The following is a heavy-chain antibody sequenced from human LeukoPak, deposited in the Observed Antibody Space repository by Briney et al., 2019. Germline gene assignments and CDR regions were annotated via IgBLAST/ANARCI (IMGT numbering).Heavy chain of an antibody. V-gene: IGHV3-7*01. D-gene: IGHD2-15*01. Sequence: GGSLRLSCAASGFTFSSYWMSWVRQAPGKGLEWVANIKQDGSEKYYVDSVKGRFTTSRDNAKNSLYLQMNSLRAKDTAVYYCARNGYCSGGSCYSGYYYGMDVWGQGTTVTVSS. CDR1: GFTFSSYW. J-gene: IGHJ6*02. CDR3: ARNGYCSGGSCYSGYYYGMDV. CDR2: IKQDGSEK.